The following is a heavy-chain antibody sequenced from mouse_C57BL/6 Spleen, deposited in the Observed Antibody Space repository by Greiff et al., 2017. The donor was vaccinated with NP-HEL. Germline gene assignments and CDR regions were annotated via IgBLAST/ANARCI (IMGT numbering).Heavy chain of an antibody. CDR3: ARGYYGSSYEGFAY. Sequence: LKESGAELVRPGSSVKLSCKDSYFAFMASAMHWVKQRPGHGLEWIGSFTMYSDATEYSENFKGKATLTANTSSSTAYMELSSLTSEDSAVYYCARGYYGSSYEGFAYWGQGTLVTVSA. J-gene: IGHJ3*01. V-gene: IGHV1-49*01. CDR1: YFAFMASA. D-gene: IGHD1-1*01. CDR2: FTMYSDAT.